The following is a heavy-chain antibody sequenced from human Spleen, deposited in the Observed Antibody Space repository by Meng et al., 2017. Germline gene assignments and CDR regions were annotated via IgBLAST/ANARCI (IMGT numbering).Heavy chain of an antibody. Sequence: GGSLRLSCAASGFTFSSYSMNWVRQAPGKGLEWVSSISSSSSYIYYADSVKGRFTISRDNAKNSLYLQMNSLRAEDTAVYYCARDTYYDSSGYYKAGTDAFDIWGQGTMVTVSS. CDR1: GFTFSSYS. J-gene: IGHJ3*02. D-gene: IGHD3-22*01. CDR3: ARDTYYDSSGYYKAGTDAFDI. CDR2: ISSSSSYI. V-gene: IGHV3-21*01.